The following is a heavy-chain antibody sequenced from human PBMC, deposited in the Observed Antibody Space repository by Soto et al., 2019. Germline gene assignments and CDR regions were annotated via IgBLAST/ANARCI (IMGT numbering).Heavy chain of an antibody. CDR2: ISSRSTNI. CDR1: VFTFNSYT. CDR3: ARGPLYYFDS. V-gene: IGHV3-21*01. Sequence: GGSLRLSCEASVFTFNSYTINWVRRAPGKGLEWVSSISSRSTNIHYADSVKGRFTISRDNAKRSLYLQMNSLRAEDTAVYYCARGPLYYFDSWGQGTLVTVSS. J-gene: IGHJ4*02.